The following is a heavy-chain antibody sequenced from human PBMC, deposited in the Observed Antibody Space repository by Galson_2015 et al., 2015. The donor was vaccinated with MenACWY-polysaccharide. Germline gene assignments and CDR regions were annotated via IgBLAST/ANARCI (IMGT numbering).Heavy chain of an antibody. CDR3: ATELDGYSYGD. CDR2: IKSKSIGGPT. Sequence: SLRLSCAASGFTFSNVWMTWVRQAPGKGLEWVGRIKSKSIGGPTEYAAPVKGRFTISRDDSKNMLFLQMNSLKTEDTGVYYCATELDGYSYGDWGQGTLVTVSS. V-gene: IGHV3-15*01. J-gene: IGHJ4*02. CDR1: GFTFSNVW. D-gene: IGHD5-12*01.